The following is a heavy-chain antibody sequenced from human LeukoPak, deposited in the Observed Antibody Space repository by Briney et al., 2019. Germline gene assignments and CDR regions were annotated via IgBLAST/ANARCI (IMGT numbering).Heavy chain of an antibody. D-gene: IGHD5-18*01. CDR3: ASSPRRYSFYFDY. CDR2: IYYSGST. J-gene: IGHJ4*02. Sequence: PSETLSLTCTVSGGSISSYYWSWIRQPPVKGLEWIGYIYYSGSTNYNPSLKSRVTISVDTSKNQFSLKLSSVTAADTAVYYCASSPRRYSFYFDYWGQGTLVTVSS. V-gene: IGHV4-59*01. CDR1: GGSISSYY.